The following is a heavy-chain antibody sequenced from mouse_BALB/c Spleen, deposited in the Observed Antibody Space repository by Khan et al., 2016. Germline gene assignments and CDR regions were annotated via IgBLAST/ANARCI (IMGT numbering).Heavy chain of an antibody. CDR2: IDPANGNT. CDR3: ARSLWSSAMDY. V-gene: IGHV14-3*02. Sequence: VQLQQSGADLVKPGASVKLSCTASGFNIKDTYMHWVKQRPEQGLEWIGRIDPANGNTKYDPKFQGKATITADTSSNTAYLQLSSMTSEDAAFYYWARSLWSSAMDYLGQGTSVTFSS. D-gene: IGHD1-1*02. J-gene: IGHJ4*01. CDR1: GFNIKDTY.